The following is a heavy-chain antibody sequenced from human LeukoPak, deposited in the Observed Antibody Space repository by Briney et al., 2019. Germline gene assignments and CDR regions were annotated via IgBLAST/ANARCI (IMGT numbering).Heavy chain of an antibody. V-gene: IGHV3-7*01. Sequence: GGSLRLSCAASGFTFSSYWMNWVRQAPGKGLEWVANIKQDGSEKYYVDSVKGRFTISRDNAKNSLYLQTNSLRAEDTAVYYCARDGAPDAHCSSTSCAIRWGQGTLVTVSS. CDR1: GFTFSSYW. CDR3: ARDGAPDAHCSSTSCAIR. D-gene: IGHD2-2*01. J-gene: IGHJ4*02. CDR2: IKQDGSEK.